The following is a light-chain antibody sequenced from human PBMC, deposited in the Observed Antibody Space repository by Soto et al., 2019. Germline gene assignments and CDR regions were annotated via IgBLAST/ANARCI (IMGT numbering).Light chain of an antibody. Sequence: EIVLTQSPGTLSLSPGDTATLSCRASQSVHSNYFAWYQQKPGQAPRLLMYDASLRATGVPDRFSGSGSGTDFTLTITRLEPDDSAVYYCQQHGISHITFGQGTRLEIK. V-gene: IGKV3-20*01. CDR3: QQHGISHIT. J-gene: IGKJ5*01. CDR2: DAS. CDR1: QSVHSNY.